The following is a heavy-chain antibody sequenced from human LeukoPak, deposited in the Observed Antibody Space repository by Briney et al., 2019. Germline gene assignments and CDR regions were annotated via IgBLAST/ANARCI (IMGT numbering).Heavy chain of an antibody. CDR3: AKLAAEYYDILTGYYTGEYYFDC. J-gene: IGHJ4*02. V-gene: IGHV3-23*01. D-gene: IGHD3-9*01. CDR2: ISGSGGST. CDR1: GFTFSSYA. Sequence: GGSLRLSCAASGFTFSSYAMTWVRQAPGKGLEWVSAISGSGGSTYYADSVKGRFTISRDNSKNTLYLQMNSLRAEDTAVYYCAKLAAEYYDILTGYYTGEYYFDCWGQGTLVTVSS.